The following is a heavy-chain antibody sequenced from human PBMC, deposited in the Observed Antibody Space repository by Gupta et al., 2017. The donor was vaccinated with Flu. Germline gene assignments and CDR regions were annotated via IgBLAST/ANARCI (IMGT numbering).Heavy chain of an antibody. CDR3: ARSRRIVGATAHYYYYYGMDV. D-gene: IGHD1-26*01. J-gene: IGHJ6*02. CDR1: GGTFSSYA. V-gene: IGHV1-69*06. CDR2: IIPIFGTA. Sequence: VKVSCKASGGTFSSYAISWVRQAPGQGLEWMGGIIPIFGTANYAQKFQGRVTITADKSTSTAYMELSSLRSEDTAVYYCARSRRIVGATAHYYYYYGMDVWGQGTTVTVSS.